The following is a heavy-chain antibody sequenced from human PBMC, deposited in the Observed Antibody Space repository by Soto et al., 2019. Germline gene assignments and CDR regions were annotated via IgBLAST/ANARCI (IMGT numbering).Heavy chain of an antibody. CDR3: ARSIVVVTALDD. D-gene: IGHD2-21*02. CDR2: INAGNGNT. Sequence: QVQLVQSGAEEKKPGASVKVSCKASGYTFTSYAMHWVRQAPGQRLEWMGWINAGNGNTKYSQKFQGRVTITRDTTASTAYMELSSLRSEDTAVDYCARSIVVVTALDDWGQGTLVTVSS. CDR1: GYTFTSYA. V-gene: IGHV1-3*05. J-gene: IGHJ4*02.